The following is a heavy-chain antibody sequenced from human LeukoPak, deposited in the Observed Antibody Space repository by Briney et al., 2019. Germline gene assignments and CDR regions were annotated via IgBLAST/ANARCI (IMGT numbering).Heavy chain of an antibody. CDR2: IFISGST. J-gene: IGHJ4*02. V-gene: IGHV4-4*07. Sequence: SDTLSLTCAVSGDSISCCYWTWIRQPAGKGLEWIGRIFISGSTNYNPSLQGRVTMSADRSKSQFSLKLSSVTAADTAVYYCVRQGYNYGAFNAWGQGTLVTVSS. CDR3: VRQGYNYGAFNA. CDR1: GDSISCCY. D-gene: IGHD5-18*01.